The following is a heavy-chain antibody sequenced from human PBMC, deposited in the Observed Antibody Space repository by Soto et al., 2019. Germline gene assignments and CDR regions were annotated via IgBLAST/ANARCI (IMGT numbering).Heavy chain of an antibody. J-gene: IGHJ5*02. CDR1: GFPFSHYW. CDR3: TSDTFGLRDT. D-gene: IGHD3-16*01. V-gene: IGHV3-74*01. Sequence: GGSLRLSCAASGFPFSHYWMHWVRQTPGKGLVWVSRINPAGTITNYADSVEGRFTISRDNADSALFLQMNSLSAEDTAIYYCTSDTFGLRDTWGQGXLVTVYS. CDR2: INPAGTIT.